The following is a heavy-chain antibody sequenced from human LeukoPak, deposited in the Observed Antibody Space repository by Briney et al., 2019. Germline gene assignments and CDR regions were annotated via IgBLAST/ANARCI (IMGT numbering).Heavy chain of an antibody. CDR2: VSQSGTT. CDR3: ARSPGQWLLDY. J-gene: IGHJ4*02. CDR1: GGSVTDYNW. V-gene: IGHV4-4*02. Sequence: PSETLSLTCAVSGGSVTDYNWWIWVRQPPGKGLEWIGEVSQSGTTKYNPSLQSRVIISVDKSKSQFSLKLNSVTAADTAVYYCARSPGQWLLDYWGQGALVTVSS. D-gene: IGHD3-22*01.